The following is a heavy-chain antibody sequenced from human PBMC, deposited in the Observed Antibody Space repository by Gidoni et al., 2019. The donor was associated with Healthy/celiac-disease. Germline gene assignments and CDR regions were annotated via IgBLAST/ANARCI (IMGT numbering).Heavy chain of an antibody. D-gene: IGHD3-22*01. CDR3: ARDRYYDSSGYRNWFDP. Sequence: QVQLVQSGAEVKKPGSSVKVSCKASGGTFSSYAISWVRPAPGQGLEWMGRIIPILGIANYAQKFQGRVTITADKSTSTAYMELSSLRSEDTAVYYCARDRYYDSSGYRNWFDPWGQGTLVTVSS. J-gene: IGHJ5*02. V-gene: IGHV1-69*04. CDR1: GGTFSSYA. CDR2: IIPILGIA.